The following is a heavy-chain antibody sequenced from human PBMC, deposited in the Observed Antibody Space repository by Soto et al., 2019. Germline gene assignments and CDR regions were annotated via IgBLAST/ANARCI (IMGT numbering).Heavy chain of an antibody. CDR3: ARENIVVVPAASLIDYYYYGMDV. CDR2: IYYSGST. CDR1: GGSVSSGSYY. D-gene: IGHD2-2*01. V-gene: IGHV4-61*01. J-gene: IGHJ6*02. Sequence: PSETLSLTCTVSGGSVSSGSYYWGWIRQPPGKGLEWIGYIYYSGSTNYNPSLKSRVTISVDTSKNQFSLKLSSVTAADTAVYYCARENIVVVPAASLIDYYYYGMDVWGQGTTVTVSS.